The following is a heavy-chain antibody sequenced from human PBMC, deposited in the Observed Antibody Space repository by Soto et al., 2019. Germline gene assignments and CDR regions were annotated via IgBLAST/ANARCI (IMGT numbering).Heavy chain of an antibody. D-gene: IGHD5-12*01. Sequence: QLQLVQSAAEVKKPGASARVSCKASGYPFIKYGISWIRQAPEQGLEWMGWIKVDSGYTNYAQKFQGRVTMTTDTSSDTAFMELRSLRSDDTAVYYCATSYDSGFDPWGQGTLVSVSS. J-gene: IGHJ5*02. CDR1: GYPFIKYG. V-gene: IGHV1-18*04. CDR3: ATSYDSGFDP. CDR2: IKVDSGYT.